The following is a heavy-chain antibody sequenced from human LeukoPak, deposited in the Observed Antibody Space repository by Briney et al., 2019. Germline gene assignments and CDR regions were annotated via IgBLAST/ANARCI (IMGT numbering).Heavy chain of an antibody. Sequence: VASVKVSCKTSGYTFSDYYIHWIRQAPGQGLEWVGWINPNSGDTDYAQKFQGRVTVTRDTSISTAYMELRSLRSDDTAVYYCARWAQPYHYYYMDVWGKGTTVTISS. V-gene: IGHV1-2*02. J-gene: IGHJ6*03. CDR3: ARWAQPYHYYYMDV. CDR2: INPNSGDT. CDR1: GYTFSDYY.